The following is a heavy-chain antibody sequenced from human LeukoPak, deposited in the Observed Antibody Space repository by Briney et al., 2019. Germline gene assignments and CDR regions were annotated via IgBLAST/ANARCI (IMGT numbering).Heavy chain of an antibody. V-gene: IGHV3-53*05. Sequence: PGGSLRLSCAASGFTVSSNYMSWVRQAPGKGLEWVSGIYSGGSTYYADSVKGRFTIPRDNSKHTLYLQMNSLRAEDTAVYYCAKAGYDYYYDSSGYITFWGQGTLVTVSS. J-gene: IGHJ4*02. D-gene: IGHD3-22*01. CDR1: GFTVSSNY. CDR3: AKAGYDYYYDSSGYITF. CDR2: IYSGGST.